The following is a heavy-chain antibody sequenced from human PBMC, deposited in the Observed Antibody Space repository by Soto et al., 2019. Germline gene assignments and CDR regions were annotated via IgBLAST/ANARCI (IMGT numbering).Heavy chain of an antibody. CDR2: ISYDGSNK. Sequence: QVQLVESGGGVVQPGRSLRLSCAASGFTFSSYAMHWVRQAPGKGLEWVAVISYDGSNKYYADSVKGRFTISRDNSKNTQXLQMNSLRAEDTAVYYCARAGVAAAKKRDYWYFDLWGRGTLVTVSS. V-gene: IGHV3-30-3*01. J-gene: IGHJ2*01. CDR1: GFTFSSYA. D-gene: IGHD6-13*01. CDR3: ARAGVAAAKKRDYWYFDL.